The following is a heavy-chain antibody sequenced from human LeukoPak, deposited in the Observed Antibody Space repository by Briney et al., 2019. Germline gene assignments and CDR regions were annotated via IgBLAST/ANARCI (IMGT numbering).Heavy chain of an antibody. J-gene: IGHJ4*02. CDR2: ITSSSSTI. Sequence: PGGSLRLSCAASGFNFNIYSMNWVRQAPGKGLGWVSYITSSSSTIYYADSVRGRFIISRDNAKKSVYLQLNNLRADDTAVYYCARSTEWYADYWGQGTLVTVSS. D-gene: IGHD3-3*01. V-gene: IGHV3-48*01. CDR3: ARSTEWYADY. CDR1: GFNFNIYS.